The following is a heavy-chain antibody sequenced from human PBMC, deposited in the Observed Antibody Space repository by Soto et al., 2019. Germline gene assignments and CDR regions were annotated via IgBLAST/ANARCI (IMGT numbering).Heavy chain of an antibody. V-gene: IGHV4-38-2*02. CDR3: ARARIVVSGTIDDF. CDR2: VYLRGHP. D-gene: IGHD1-7*01. CDR1: GYSVTSGSY. J-gene: IGHJ4*02. Sequence: SETMSLTCTVSGYSVTSGSYCGWFRQPPEKGLEWIGRVYLRGHPYHNPSLMSRVTISIDPSKNQFSLKLTSVTAADTAVYYFARARIVVSGTIDDFWGRGTLGIFSS.